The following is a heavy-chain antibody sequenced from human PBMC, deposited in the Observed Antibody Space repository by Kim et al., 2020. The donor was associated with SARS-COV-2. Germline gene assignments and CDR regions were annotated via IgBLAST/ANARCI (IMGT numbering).Heavy chain of an antibody. J-gene: IGHJ3*02. Sequence: NYAQKFQGRVTITADESTSTAYMELSSLRSEDTAVYYCGVGAKPRGAFDIWGQGTMVTVSS. V-gene: IGHV1-69*01. D-gene: IGHD1-26*01. CDR3: GVGAKPRGAFDI.